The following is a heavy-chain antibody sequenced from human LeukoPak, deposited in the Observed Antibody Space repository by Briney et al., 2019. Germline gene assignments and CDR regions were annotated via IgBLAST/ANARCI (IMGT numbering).Heavy chain of an antibody. V-gene: IGHV3-15*01. Sequence: PGGSLRLSCAASRFTFSNAWMSWVRQAPGKGLEWVGRTKSKIDGGTTDYAAPVRGRFTISRDDSKNTLYLQMNSLKIEDTAVYYCTTGQGYYDSTGYNYPHNWFDSWGQGTLVTVSS. CDR3: TTGQGYYDSTGYNYPHNWFDS. CDR1: RFTFSNAW. CDR2: TKSKIDGGTT. D-gene: IGHD3-22*01. J-gene: IGHJ5*01.